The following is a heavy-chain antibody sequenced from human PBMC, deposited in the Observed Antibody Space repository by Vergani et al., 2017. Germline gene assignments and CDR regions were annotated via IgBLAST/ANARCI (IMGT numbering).Heavy chain of an antibody. CDR2: ISGSGGRA. V-gene: IGHV3-23*01. D-gene: IGHD1-26*01. J-gene: IGHJ4*02. CDR3: ARDVLPWDGHYFEY. CDR1: GFTFSSYG. Sequence: ELQLMESGGGVVQPGGSLRLSCAASGFTFSSYGMYWVRQAQGKGLEWVSVISGSGGRAKYADSVKGRFTVSRDNSKKTLYLQLNRVRDEDTAVYYCARDVLPWDGHYFEYWGQGTLVTVSS.